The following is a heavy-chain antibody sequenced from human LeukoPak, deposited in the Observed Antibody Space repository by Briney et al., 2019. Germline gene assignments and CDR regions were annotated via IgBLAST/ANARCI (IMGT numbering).Heavy chain of an antibody. CDR3: ARGRVPKWHHYYYYMDV. Sequence: PGGSLRLSCAASGFAFSRYAMSWVRQAPGKGLEWVSAISISGGSTFYADSVKGRFTISRDNAKNSLYLQMNSLRAEDTAVYYCARGRVPKWHHYYYYMDVWGKGTTVTASS. V-gene: IGHV3-23*01. J-gene: IGHJ6*03. CDR2: ISISGGST. CDR1: GFAFSRYA. D-gene: IGHD2-2*01.